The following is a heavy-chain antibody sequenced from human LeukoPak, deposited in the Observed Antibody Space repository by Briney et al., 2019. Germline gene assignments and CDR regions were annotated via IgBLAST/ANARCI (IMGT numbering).Heavy chain of an antibody. V-gene: IGHV1-8*01. Sequence: ASVKVSCKASGYTFTSYDINWVRQATGQGLEWMGWMNPNSGNTGYAQKFQGRVTMTRNTSISTAYMELSSLRSKDTAVYYCARRDVVVPAAMVTFDPWGQGTLVTVSS. J-gene: IGHJ5*02. CDR3: ARRDVVVPAAMVTFDP. CDR2: MNPNSGNT. D-gene: IGHD2-2*01. CDR1: GYTFTSYD.